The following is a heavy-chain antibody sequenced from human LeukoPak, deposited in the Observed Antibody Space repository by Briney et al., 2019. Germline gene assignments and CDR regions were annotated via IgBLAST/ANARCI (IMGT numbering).Heavy chain of an antibody. V-gene: IGHV3-48*01. CDR3: ACCSGGSCYWFDP. J-gene: IGHJ5*02. D-gene: IGHD2-15*01. CDR2: ISSSSSTI. Sequence: GGSLRLSCAASGFTFSSYSMNWVRQAPGKGLEWVSYISSSSSTIYYADSVKGRFTISRDNAKNSLYLQMNSLRAEDTAVYYCACCSGGSCYWFDPWGQGTLVTVSS. CDR1: GFTFSSYS.